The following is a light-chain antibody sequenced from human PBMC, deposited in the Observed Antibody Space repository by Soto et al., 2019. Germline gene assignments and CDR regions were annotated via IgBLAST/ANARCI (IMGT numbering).Light chain of an antibody. CDR2: SNN. CDR3: ATWDDSLNGWV. V-gene: IGLV1-44*01. CDR1: SSNIESNT. Sequence: QSVLTQPPSXXXXPGQRVTIACSGGSSNIESNTVNWYQQVPGTAPKLLVYSNNQRPSGVPDRFSGSQAGTSASLAISGLQSEDEADYYCATWDDSLNGWVIGGGTKLTVL. J-gene: IGLJ2*01.